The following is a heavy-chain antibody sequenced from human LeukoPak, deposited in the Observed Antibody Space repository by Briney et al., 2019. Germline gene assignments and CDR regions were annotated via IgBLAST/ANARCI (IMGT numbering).Heavy chain of an antibody. J-gene: IGHJ4*02. Sequence: PGGSLRLSCAASGFTFSSYGMHWVRQAPGKGLEWVAFIRYDGSNKYYADSVKGRFTISRDNSKNTLHLQMNSLRAEDTAVYYCAKLSRLAAPHWGQGTLVTVSP. CDR2: IRYDGSNK. CDR1: GFTFSSYG. CDR3: AKLSRLAAPH. D-gene: IGHD6-13*01. V-gene: IGHV3-30*02.